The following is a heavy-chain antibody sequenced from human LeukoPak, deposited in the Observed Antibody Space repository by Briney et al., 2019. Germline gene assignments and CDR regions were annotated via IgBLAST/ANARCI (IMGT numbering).Heavy chain of an antibody. D-gene: IGHD4-23*01. CDR3: ARGGSYGGYHSY. Sequence: GGSLRLSCVASGFTFSSHKMTWVRQAPGKGLEWVSAISGSGGSTYYADSVKGRFTISRDNAKNSLYLQMNSLRAEDTALYYCARGGSYGGYHSYWGQGTLVTVSS. CDR2: ISGSGGST. J-gene: IGHJ4*02. V-gene: IGHV3-23*01. CDR1: GFTFSSHK.